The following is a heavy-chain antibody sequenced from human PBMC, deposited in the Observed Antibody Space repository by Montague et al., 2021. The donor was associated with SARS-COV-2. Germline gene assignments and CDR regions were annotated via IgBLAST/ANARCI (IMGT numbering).Heavy chain of an antibody. CDR3: ASDRPRAYYYYAGTYTWGGNGIDV. J-gene: IGHJ6*02. CDR2: IYASGNT. V-gene: IGHV4-4*07. CDR1: GGSIRNYS. Sequence: SETLSLTCTVSGGSIRNYSWSWIRQPAGQGLERIGRIYASGNTNYNPSLKSRVTMSVDTSKNQFSLKLSTATAAATDGYYCASDRPRAYYYYAGTYTWGGNGIDVWGQGTTVTVSS. D-gene: IGHD3-10*01.